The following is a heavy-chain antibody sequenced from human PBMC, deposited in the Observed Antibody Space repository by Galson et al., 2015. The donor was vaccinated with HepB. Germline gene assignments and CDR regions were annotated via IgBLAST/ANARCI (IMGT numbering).Heavy chain of an antibody. J-gene: IGHJ4*02. CDR3: ATRPDYYETTGRRAPIDT. V-gene: IGHV4-30-4*07. CDR2: FYNGGST. CDR1: GVSVSSGGFS. D-gene: IGHD3-16*01. Sequence: TLSLTCTVSGVSVSSGGFSWTWVRLPPGKGLEWIGQFYNGGSTYYNPSLQSRATISVDTSNNHVYLNLNSVTAADTAVYYCATRPDYYETTGRRAPIDTWGQGTLVTVSP.